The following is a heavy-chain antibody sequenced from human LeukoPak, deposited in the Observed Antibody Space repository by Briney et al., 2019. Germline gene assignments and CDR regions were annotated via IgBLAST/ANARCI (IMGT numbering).Heavy chain of an antibody. J-gene: IGHJ4*02. CDR2: ISSSGGTI. V-gene: IGHV3-48*04. Sequence: GGSLRLSCAASGFTFSTYAMAWVRQAPGKGLEWVSSISSSGGTIDYADSVKGRFTISRDNAKNSLYLQMNSLRAEDTAVYYCARTGDYALKDWGQGTLVTVSS. CDR3: ARTGDYALKD. CDR1: GFTFSTYA. D-gene: IGHD7-27*01.